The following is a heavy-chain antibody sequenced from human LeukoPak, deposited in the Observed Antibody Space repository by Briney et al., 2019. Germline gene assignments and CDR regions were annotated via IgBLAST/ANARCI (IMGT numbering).Heavy chain of an antibody. J-gene: IGHJ6*02. D-gene: IGHD2-15*01. CDR3: AKDDTPQIVVVVAATSYYGMDV. Sequence: HSGGSLRLSCAASGFTFSSYGMHWVRQAPGKGLEWVAFIRYDGSNKYYADSVKGRFTISRDNSKNTLYLQMNSLRAEDTAVYYCAKDDTPQIVVVVAATSYYGMDVWGQGTTVTVSS. CDR2: IRYDGSNK. V-gene: IGHV3-30*02. CDR1: GFTFSSYG.